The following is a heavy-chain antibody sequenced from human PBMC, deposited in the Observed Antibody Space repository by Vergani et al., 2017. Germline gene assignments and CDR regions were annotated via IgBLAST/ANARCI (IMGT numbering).Heavy chain of an antibody. CDR2: IYYSGST. D-gene: IGHD3-16*02. CDR3: ARGGTLSWGSYRCGYYYMDV. V-gene: IGHV4-30-4*01. J-gene: IGHJ6*03. CDR1: GGSISSGDYY. Sequence: QVQLQESGPGLVKPSQTLSLTCTVSGGSISSGDYYWSWIRQPPGKGLEWIGYIYYSGSTYYNPSLKSRVTISVDTSKNQFSLKLSSVTAADTAVYYCARGGTLSWGSYRCGYYYMDVWGKGTTVTVSS.